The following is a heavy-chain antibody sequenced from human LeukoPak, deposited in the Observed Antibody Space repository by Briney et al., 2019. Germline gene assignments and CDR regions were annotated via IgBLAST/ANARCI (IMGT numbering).Heavy chain of an antibody. CDR2: IYYSGST. CDR3: ARGRTGLGYSYGYYPDY. CDR1: GGSFSSGSYY. V-gene: IGHV4-61*01. Sequence: SETLSLTCTVPGGSFSSGSYYWSWIRQPPGTGLEWIGYIYYSGSTNYNPSLKSRVTISVDTSKNQFSLKLSSVTAADTAVYYCARGRTGLGYSYGYYPDYWGQGTLVTVSS. D-gene: IGHD5-18*01. J-gene: IGHJ4*02.